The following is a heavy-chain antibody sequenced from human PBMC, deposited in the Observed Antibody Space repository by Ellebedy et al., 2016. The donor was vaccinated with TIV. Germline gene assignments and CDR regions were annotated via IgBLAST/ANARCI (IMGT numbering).Heavy chain of an antibody. CDR3: AREARGYYFDY. D-gene: IGHD6-6*01. CDR1: GFTFSSYA. Sequence: GESLKISCAASGFTFSSYALHWVRQAPGKGLEWVALISYDGNNKYYADSVKGRFTISRDNSKNTLYLQMNSLRAEDTAVYYCAREARGYYFDYWGQGTLVTVSS. J-gene: IGHJ4*02. CDR2: ISYDGNNK. V-gene: IGHV3-30-3*01.